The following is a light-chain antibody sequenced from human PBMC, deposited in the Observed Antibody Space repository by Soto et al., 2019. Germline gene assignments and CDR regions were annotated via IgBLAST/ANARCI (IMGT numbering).Light chain of an antibody. J-gene: IGLJ3*02. V-gene: IGLV8-61*01. CDR2: NTN. Sequence: QTVATQEPSFSVSRGTTVTLTCALNYGSVSTNYFASWYQQTPGQAPRTLIYNTNTRSSGVPDRFSGSILGSKAALTITGAQADDESDYYCVLYMGNGIWVFGGGTKLTVL. CDR3: VLYMGNGIWV. CDR1: YGSVSTNYF.